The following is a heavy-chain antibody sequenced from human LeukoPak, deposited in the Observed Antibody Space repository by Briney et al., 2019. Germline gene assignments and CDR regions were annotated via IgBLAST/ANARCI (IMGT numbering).Heavy chain of an antibody. CDR1: GFTFSSYA. V-gene: IGHV3-66*01. J-gene: IGHJ4*02. CDR2: IYSGGST. CDR3: ARDGDDYGDYEVY. D-gene: IGHD4-17*01. Sequence: GGSLRLSCAASGFTFSSYAMSWVRQAPGKGLEWVSGIYSGGSTNYVDSVKGRFTISRDKAKSTLYLQMNSLRAEDTAVYYCARDGDDYGDYEVYWGQGTLVTVSS.